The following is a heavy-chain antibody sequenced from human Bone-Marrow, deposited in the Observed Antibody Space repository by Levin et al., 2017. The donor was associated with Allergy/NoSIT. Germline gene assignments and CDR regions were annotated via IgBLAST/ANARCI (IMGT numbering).Heavy chain of an antibody. Sequence: GESLKISCEAFGFTFTSHAMHWVRQAPGKGLEWVAVISYDGTNKYYADSVKGRFTISRDSSKNTLFLEVSSLRIEDTGVYYCAKVRDYNVYYSGMDVWGQGTTVSVSS. D-gene: IGHD4-11*01. CDR3: AKVRDYNVYYSGMDV. CDR1: GFTFTSHA. V-gene: IGHV3-30*04. J-gene: IGHJ6*02. CDR2: ISYDGTNK.